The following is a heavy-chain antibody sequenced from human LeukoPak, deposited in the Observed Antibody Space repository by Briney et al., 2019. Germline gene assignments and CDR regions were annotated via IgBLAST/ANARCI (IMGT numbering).Heavy chain of an antibody. Sequence: GGSLRLSCAASGFTFSSYWMSWVRQAPGKGLEWVANINQDGSEKYYVDSVKGRFTISRDNAKSSLYLQMNSLRADDTAVYYCARDRALYDSRRGYYYTEDDYWGQGTLVTVSS. J-gene: IGHJ4*02. CDR1: GFTFSSYW. V-gene: IGHV3-7*01. CDR3: ARDRALYDSRRGYYYTEDDY. D-gene: IGHD3-22*01. CDR2: INQDGSEK.